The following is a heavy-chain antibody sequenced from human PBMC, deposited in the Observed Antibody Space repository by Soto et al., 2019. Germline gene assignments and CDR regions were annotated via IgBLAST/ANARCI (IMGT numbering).Heavy chain of an antibody. J-gene: IGHJ4*02. D-gene: IGHD6-13*01. Sequence: PLSLTCIVSGLTISSASYYWSWIRHHPGKGLEWVGNIYYNGSTYYSPSLKSRVTVWFDTSKNQFSLRLTSVTAADTAVYYCARYRISGSWSKFDYWGQGNRVTGSS. CDR2: IYYNGST. V-gene: IGHV4-31*03. CDR1: GLTISSASYY. CDR3: ARYRISGSWSKFDY.